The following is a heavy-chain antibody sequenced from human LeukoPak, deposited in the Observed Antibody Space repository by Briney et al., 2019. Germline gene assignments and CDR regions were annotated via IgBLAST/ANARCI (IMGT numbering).Heavy chain of an antibody. Sequence: SETLSLACTVSGGSISSSYWSWTRQPPGKGLEWIGYIYYSGITNYNPSLKSRVTISVDTSKNQFSLKLSSVTAADTAVYYCARRGRAFDIWGQGTMVTVSS. J-gene: IGHJ3*02. V-gene: IGHV4-59*08. CDR3: ARRGRAFDI. CDR1: GGSISSSY. CDR2: IYYSGIT. D-gene: IGHD2-15*01.